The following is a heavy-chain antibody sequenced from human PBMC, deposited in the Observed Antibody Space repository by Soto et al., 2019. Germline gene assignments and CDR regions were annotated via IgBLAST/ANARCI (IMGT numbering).Heavy chain of an antibody. CDR3: AQDRGWGVGIPTHDY. CDR2: IRGTGGET. Sequence: EVQLLESGGGIVQPGGSLRVSCVASGFTFRNFVMSWVRQAPGKGLEWVSAIRGTGGETFYADSVKGRFTISRDNSKNTLYLQMNSLRDEDTALYFCAQDRGWGVGIPTHDYWGQGTLVTVSS. J-gene: IGHJ4*02. CDR1: GFTFRNFV. V-gene: IGHV3-23*01. D-gene: IGHD2-21*01.